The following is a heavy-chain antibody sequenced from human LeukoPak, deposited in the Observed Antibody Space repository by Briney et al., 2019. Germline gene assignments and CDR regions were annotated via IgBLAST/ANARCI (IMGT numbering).Heavy chain of an antibody. CDR2: IYYSGST. Sequence: SETLSLTCTVSGGSISSSSYYWGWIRQPPGKGLECIGSIYYSGSTYYNPSLKSRVTISLDTSKNQFSLKLSSVTAADTAVYYCARSWGSGSYYPYYFDYWGQGTLVTVSS. CDR1: GGSISSSSYY. V-gene: IGHV4-39*01. CDR3: ARSWGSGSYYPYYFDY. J-gene: IGHJ4*02. D-gene: IGHD3-10*01.